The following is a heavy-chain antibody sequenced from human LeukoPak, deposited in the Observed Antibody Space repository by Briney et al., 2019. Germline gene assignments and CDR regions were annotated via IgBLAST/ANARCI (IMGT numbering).Heavy chain of an antibody. D-gene: IGHD1-20*01. CDR2: ISSSGSTI. CDR3: ARVSVYNWNDGDY. V-gene: IGHV3-11*01. Sequence: PGGSLRLSCAASGFTISDYYMSWIRQAPGKGLEWVSYISSSGSTIYYADSVKGRFTISRDNAKNSLYLQMNSLRAEDTAVYYCARVSVYNWNDGDYWGQGTLVTVSS. CDR1: GFTISDYY. J-gene: IGHJ4*02.